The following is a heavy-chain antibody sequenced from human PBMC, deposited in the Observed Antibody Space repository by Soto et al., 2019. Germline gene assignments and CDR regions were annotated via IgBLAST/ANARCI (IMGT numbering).Heavy chain of an antibody. CDR2: IYYSGST. Sequence: QVQLQESGPGLVKPSQTLSLTCTVSGGSISSGGYYWSWIRQHPGKGLEWIGYIYYSGSTYYNPSLKSRVTISVDTSKIQFSLKLSSVTAADTAVYYCARDRKVRGVIGGDAFDIWGQGTMVTVSS. CDR1: GGSISSGGYY. J-gene: IGHJ3*02. CDR3: ARDRKVRGVIGGDAFDI. V-gene: IGHV4-31*03. D-gene: IGHD3-10*01.